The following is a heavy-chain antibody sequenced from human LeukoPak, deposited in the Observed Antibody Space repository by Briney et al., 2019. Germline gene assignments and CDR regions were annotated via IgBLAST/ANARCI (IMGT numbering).Heavy chain of an antibody. D-gene: IGHD6-13*01. CDR2: IYNNGST. J-gene: IGHJ4*02. CDR1: RGSISSGNYY. Sequence: SETLSLTCSVSRGSISSGNYYWSWIRQPAGKGLEWVGRIYNNGSTNYNPSLKSRVTISVDTSKNQFSLKLSSVTAADTAVYYCASPLIAAAGKGPPPFDYWGQGTLVTVSS. V-gene: IGHV4-61*02. CDR3: ASPLIAAAGKGPPPFDY.